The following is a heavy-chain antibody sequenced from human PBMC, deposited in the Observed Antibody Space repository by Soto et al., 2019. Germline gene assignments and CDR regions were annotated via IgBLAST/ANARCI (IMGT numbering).Heavy chain of an antibody. J-gene: IGHJ6*02. CDR3: ARGPLLWGDV. CDR2: INAGNGNT. V-gene: IGHV1-3*01. D-gene: IGHD3-10*01. CDR1: GYSITDFA. Sequence: ASVKVSCKASGYSITDFAMHWVRQAPGQRLEWMGWINAGNGNTKYSQKFQGRVTITRDTSASTAYMELSSLRSEDTAVYYCARGPLLWGDVWGQGTTVTVSS.